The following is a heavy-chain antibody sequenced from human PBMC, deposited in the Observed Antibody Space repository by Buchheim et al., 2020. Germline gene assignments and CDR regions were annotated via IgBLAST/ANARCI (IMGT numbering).Heavy chain of an antibody. D-gene: IGHD2-21*02. J-gene: IGHJ6*02. CDR2: ITGRGGST. Sequence: EVQLLESGGGLVQPGGSLRLSCAASGFTFSSYAMSWVRQAPGKGLEWVSAITGRGGSTYYADSVKGRFTISRDNSKSTLYLQMNSLRAEDTAIYYCAKAVTDYYYYGLDVWGQGTT. CDR1: GFTFSSYA. V-gene: IGHV3-23*01. CDR3: AKAVTDYYYYGLDV.